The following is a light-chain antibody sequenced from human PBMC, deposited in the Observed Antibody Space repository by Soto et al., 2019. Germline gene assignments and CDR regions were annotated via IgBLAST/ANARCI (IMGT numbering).Light chain of an antibody. CDR3: QSYDSSLSDV. Sequence: QSVLTQPPSVSGAPGQRVTISCTGSSSNIGAGYDVHWYQQLPGTAPKLLIYDNSNRPSGVPDRFSGSKSGTSASLAITGLQAEDEADYYCQSYDSSLSDVFGTGTKVTVL. J-gene: IGLJ1*01. CDR1: SSNIGAGYD. V-gene: IGLV1-40*01. CDR2: DNS.